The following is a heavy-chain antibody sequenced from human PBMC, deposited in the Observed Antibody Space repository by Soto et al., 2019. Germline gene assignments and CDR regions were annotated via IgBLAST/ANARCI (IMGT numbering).Heavy chain of an antibody. J-gene: IGHJ4*02. CDR1: GFSITNYA. CDR2: ISDSGTNT. CDR3: AKDGIRKDDY. Sequence: EVQLLESGGGFRQPGGSLRLSCAASGFSITNYAMSWVRQAPGKGLEWVSSISDSGTNTFYADSVKGRFAIYRDKSKNTVYMQMNNLRAEDTALYYCAKDGIRKDDYWGQGTLVTFSS. V-gene: IGHV3-23*01.